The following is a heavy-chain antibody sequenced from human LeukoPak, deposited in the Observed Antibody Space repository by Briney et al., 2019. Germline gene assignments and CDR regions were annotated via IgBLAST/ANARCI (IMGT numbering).Heavy chain of an antibody. V-gene: IGHV3-48*04. Sequence: GGSLRLSCAASGFTFSSFSMNWVRQAPGKGLEWLSYILHNSATIYYANSVKGRFTISRDNAKNSLYLQMNSLRAEDTAVYYCARETRSTLYFYYYMNVWGKGTTVTVSS. J-gene: IGHJ6*03. CDR1: GFTFSSFS. D-gene: IGHD4-11*01. CDR3: ARETRSTLYFYYYMNV. CDR2: ILHNSATI.